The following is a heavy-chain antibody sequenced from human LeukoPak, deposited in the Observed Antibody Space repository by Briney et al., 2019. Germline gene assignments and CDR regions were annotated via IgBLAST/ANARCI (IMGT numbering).Heavy chain of an antibody. CDR1: GFSFATYA. CDR2: IADSGGVT. V-gene: IGHV3-23*01. CDR3: AKEPAFQAVAGTRYFQH. D-gene: IGHD6-19*01. J-gene: IGHJ1*01. Sequence: GGSLRLSCAASGFSFATYAMTWVRQAPGKGLEWVSAIADSGGVTYYADSVKGRFTISRDNSKNTLYLQMNSLRAEDTAVYYCAKEPAFQAVAGTRYFQHRGQGTLVTVSS.